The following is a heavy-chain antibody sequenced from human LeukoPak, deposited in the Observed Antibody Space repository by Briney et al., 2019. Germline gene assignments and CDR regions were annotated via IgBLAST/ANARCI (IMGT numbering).Heavy chain of an antibody. Sequence: GASVTVSCKASGDTFSSYAISWVRRAPGQGLERMGGIIPIFGTANYAQKFQGRVTITADESTSTAYMELSSLRSEDTAVYYCARDSDSSHFDYWGQGTLITVSS. CDR1: GDTFSSYA. V-gene: IGHV1-69*13. D-gene: IGHD6-6*01. CDR3: ARDSDSSHFDY. CDR2: IIPIFGTA. J-gene: IGHJ4*02.